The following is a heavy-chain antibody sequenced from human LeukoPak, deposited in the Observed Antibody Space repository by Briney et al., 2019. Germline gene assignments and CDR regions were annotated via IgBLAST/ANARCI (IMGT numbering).Heavy chain of an antibody. CDR2: INHSGST. D-gene: IGHD3-22*01. CDR3: AGGRRLWSNSYDSSGYYFDY. J-gene: IGHJ4*02. V-gene: IGHV4-34*01. CDR1: GRSFSGYY. Sequence: PSETRSLTCAVYGRSFSGYYRSWIRQPPGKGLEWIGEINHSGSTNYNPSLKSRATISVDTSKNQFSLKLSSVTAADTAVYYCAGGRRLWSNSYDSSGYYFDYWGQGTLVTVSS.